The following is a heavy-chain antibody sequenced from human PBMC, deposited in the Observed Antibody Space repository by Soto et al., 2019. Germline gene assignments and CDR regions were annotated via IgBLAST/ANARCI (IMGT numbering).Heavy chain of an antibody. V-gene: IGHV1-2*04. J-gene: IGHJ6*03. CDR1: GYAFSEYY. D-gene: IGHD5-12*01. CDR3: ARESGGATATLDYYYFYMDV. Sequence: QAQLVQSGAEVKKPGASVKVSCKASGYAFSEYYIHWMRQAPGQGLEWMGWINPNSGRTKSAQKFRGWVTMTRDTSIRTVYMELSRLRSDDTAVYYCARESGGATATLDYYYFYMDVWGKGTTVTVSS. CDR2: INPNSGRT.